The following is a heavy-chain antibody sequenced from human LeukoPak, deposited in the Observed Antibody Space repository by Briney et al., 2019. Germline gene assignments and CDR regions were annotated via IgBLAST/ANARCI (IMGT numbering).Heavy chain of an antibody. CDR2: INPNSGGT. J-gene: IGHJ5*02. D-gene: IGHD1-7*01. CDR1: GYTFTSHR. Sequence: ASVKVSCKASGYTFTSHRINWVRQAPGQGLEWMGRINPNSGGTNYAQKFQGRVTMTRDTSISTAYMELSRLRSDDTAVYYCARDPLGNWNYNWFDPWGQGTLVTVSS. V-gene: IGHV1-2*06. CDR3: ARDPLGNWNYNWFDP.